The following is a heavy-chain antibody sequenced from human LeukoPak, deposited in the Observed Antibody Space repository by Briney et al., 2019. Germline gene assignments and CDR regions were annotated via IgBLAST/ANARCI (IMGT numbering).Heavy chain of an antibody. CDR1: GFSFSTYA. Sequence: GGSLRLSCATSGFSFSTYAMTWLRQAPGKGLEWVSTTTDSGGSTHYADAVKGRFTMSRDNSKNTLYLQLNSLRAEDTAVYYCARDVSMNIGGSDCWGPGTLVTVSS. D-gene: IGHD2/OR15-2a*01. J-gene: IGHJ4*02. CDR3: ARDVSMNIGGSDC. V-gene: IGHV3-23*01. CDR2: TTDSGGST.